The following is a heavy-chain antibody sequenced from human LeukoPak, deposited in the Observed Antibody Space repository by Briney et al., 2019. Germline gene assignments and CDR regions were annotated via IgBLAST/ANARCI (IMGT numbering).Heavy chain of an antibody. D-gene: IGHD6-19*01. J-gene: IGHJ4*02. CDR1: GYTFTSYD. V-gene: IGHV1-8*01. CDR3: ARVDSSGWPDY. CDR2: MNPNSGNT. Sequence: ASVKVSCKASGYTFTSYDIDWVRQATGQGLEWMGWMNPNSGNTGYAQEFQGRVTMTRNTSISTAYMELSSLRSEDTAVYYCARVDSSGWPDYWGQGTLVTVSS.